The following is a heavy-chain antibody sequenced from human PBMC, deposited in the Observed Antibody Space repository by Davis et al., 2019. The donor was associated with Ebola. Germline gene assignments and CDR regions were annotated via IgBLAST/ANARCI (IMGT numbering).Heavy chain of an antibody. CDR3: AGSRIVVVVAATRGNYYYYGMDV. J-gene: IGHJ6*02. V-gene: IGHV4-34*01. CDR2: INHSGST. Sequence: MPSETLSLTCAVYGGSFSGYYWSWIRQPPGKGLEWIGEINHSGSTNYNPSLKSRVTISVDTSKNQFSLKGRSVTAADTAVYYCAGSRIVVVVAATRGNYYYYGMDVWGQGTTVTVSS. CDR1: GGSFSGYY. D-gene: IGHD2-15*01.